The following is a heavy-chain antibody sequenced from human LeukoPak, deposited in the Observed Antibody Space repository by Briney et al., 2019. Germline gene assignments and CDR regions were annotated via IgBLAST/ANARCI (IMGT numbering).Heavy chain of an antibody. D-gene: IGHD3-3*01. CDR2: IWYDGSNK. V-gene: IGHV3-33*06. CDR1: GFTFSSYG. Sequence: SGGSLRLSCAASGFTFSSYGMHWVRQAPGKGLEWVAVIWYDGSNKYYADSVKGRFTISRDNSKNTLYLQMNSLRAEDTAVYYCAKNTDDFWSGYYRIYYYYYGMDVWGQGTTVTVSS. J-gene: IGHJ6*02. CDR3: AKNTDDFWSGYYRIYYYYYGMDV.